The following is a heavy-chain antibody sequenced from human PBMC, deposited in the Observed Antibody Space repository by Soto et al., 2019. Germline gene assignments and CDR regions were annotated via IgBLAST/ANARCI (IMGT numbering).Heavy chain of an antibody. CDR2: IYYSGST. CDR3: ARERRIAAAGRFDY. Sequence: PSETLSLTCTVSGGSISSDDYYWSWIRQVPGEGLEWIGYIYYSGSTYYNPSLKSRVAMSVDTSKNQFSLKLSSVTAADTAIYYCARERRIAAAGRFDYWGQGPLLTLSS. V-gene: IGHV4-31*03. D-gene: IGHD6-13*01. J-gene: IGHJ4*02. CDR1: GGSISSDDYY.